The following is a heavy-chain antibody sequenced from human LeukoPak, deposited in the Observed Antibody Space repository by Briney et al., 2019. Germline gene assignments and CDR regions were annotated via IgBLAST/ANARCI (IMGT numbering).Heavy chain of an antibody. CDR2: INPNSGGT. CDR3: ARDPRNVVVPAALYFDY. V-gene: IGHV1-2*02. CDR1: GYTFTGYY. Sequence: ASVKVSCKASGYTFTGYYMHWVRQAPGQGLEWKGWINPNSGGTNYAQKFQGRVTMTRDTSISTAYMELSRLRSDDTAVYYCARDPRNVVVPAALYFDYWGQGTLVTVSS. J-gene: IGHJ4*02. D-gene: IGHD2-2*01.